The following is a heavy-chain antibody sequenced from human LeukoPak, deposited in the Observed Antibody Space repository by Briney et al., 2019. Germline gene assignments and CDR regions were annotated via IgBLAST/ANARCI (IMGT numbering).Heavy chain of an antibody. CDR2: INPSGDST. CDR1: GYTFTGYY. Sequence: GASVNVSCKASGYTFTGYYMHWVRQAPGQGLEWMGIINPSGDSTSYAQKFQGRVTMTRDTSTSTVYMELSSLRSEDTAVYYCASVLYCGADCYSGRYFFDYWAREPWSPSPQ. V-gene: IGHV1-46*01. J-gene: IGHJ4*02. D-gene: IGHD2-21*02. CDR3: ASVLYCGADCYSGRYFFDY.